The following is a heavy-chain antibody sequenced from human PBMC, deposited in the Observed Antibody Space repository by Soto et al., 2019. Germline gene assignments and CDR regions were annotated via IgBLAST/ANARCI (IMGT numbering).Heavy chain of an antibody. Sequence: SETLSLTCTVSGDSISDYFYWSWIRQPAGKALEWIGRIYTDGTTKYNPSLKSRVTLSLDKSKNQFSLRLSSVTAADTAVYYFAREVRGGFTGIFDQWGRGSLVTVSS. CDR3: AREVRGGFTGIFDQ. V-gene: IGHV4-4*07. D-gene: IGHD2-15*01. CDR1: GDSISDYFY. J-gene: IGHJ4*02. CDR2: IYTDGTT.